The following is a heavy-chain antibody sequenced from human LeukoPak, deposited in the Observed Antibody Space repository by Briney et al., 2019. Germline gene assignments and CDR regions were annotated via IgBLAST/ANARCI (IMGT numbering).Heavy chain of an antibody. CDR1: GGLISSSSYY. J-gene: IGHJ4*01. V-gene: IGHV4-39*01. D-gene: IGHD6-19*01. Sequence: PSETLSLTCTVSGGLISSSSYYWGWVRQPPEKGLEWIGGFYYTGSTYYHPSLKSRVTISVDTSKNQFSLNLTSVTAADTAVYYCARTAGVAVAGSRRYFDYWGHGTLVTVSS. CDR2: FYYTGST. CDR3: ARTAGVAVAGSRRYFDY.